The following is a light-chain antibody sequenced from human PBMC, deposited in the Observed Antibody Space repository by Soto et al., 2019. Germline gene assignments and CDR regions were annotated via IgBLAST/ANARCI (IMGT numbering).Light chain of an antibody. CDR1: PSVSAN. J-gene: IGKJ3*01. Sequence: EIVLTQSPATLSLSPGETATLSCRASPSVSANLAWYQLKPGQAPRLLVYGATTSAAGFPGKFSGSGSGTEYPLTITGLQSEVSEDYYCQQYANWPTFGPGTNVYI. CDR2: GAT. V-gene: IGKV3-15*01. CDR3: QQYANWPT.